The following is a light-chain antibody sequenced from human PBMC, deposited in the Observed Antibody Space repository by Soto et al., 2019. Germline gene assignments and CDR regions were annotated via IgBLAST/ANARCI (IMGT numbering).Light chain of an antibody. CDR2: DVT. V-gene: IGLV2-11*01. J-gene: IGLJ3*02. CDR1: SGDVGNYNY. Sequence: QSALTQPRSVSGAPGQSVTISCTGSSGDVGNYNYVSWYQQYPGKTPKFLIYDVTKRPSGVPDRFSGSKSGNTASLTISGLQAEDEADYYCCSYAGTYTWVFGGGTTLTVL. CDR3: CSYAGTYTWV.